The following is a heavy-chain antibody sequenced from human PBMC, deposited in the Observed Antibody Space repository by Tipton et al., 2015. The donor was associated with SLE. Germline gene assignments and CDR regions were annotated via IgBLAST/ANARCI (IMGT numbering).Heavy chain of an antibody. J-gene: IGHJ3*02. CDR2: INHSGST. CDR3: ARVESGWYQVKRRKAFDI. V-gene: IGHV4-34*01. Sequence: TLSLTCAVYGGSFSGYYWSWIRQPPGKGLGWIGEINHSGSTNYNPSLKSRVTISVDTSKNQFSLKLSSVTAADTAVYYCARVESGWYQVKRRKAFDIWGQGIMVTVSS. CDR1: GGSFSGYY. D-gene: IGHD6-19*01.